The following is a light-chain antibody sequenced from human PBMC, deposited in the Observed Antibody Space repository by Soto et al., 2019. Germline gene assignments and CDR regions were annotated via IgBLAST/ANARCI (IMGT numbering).Light chain of an antibody. Sequence: QSVLTQPPSASWTPGQRVTISCSGSSSNIGSNTVNWYQQLPGTAPKLLIYSNNQRPPGVPDRFSGSKSGTSASLAISGLQSEDEPDYYCAAWDDSLNGYVFGTGTKVTXL. CDR2: SNN. V-gene: IGLV1-44*01. CDR3: AAWDDSLNGYV. J-gene: IGLJ1*01. CDR1: SSNIGSNT.